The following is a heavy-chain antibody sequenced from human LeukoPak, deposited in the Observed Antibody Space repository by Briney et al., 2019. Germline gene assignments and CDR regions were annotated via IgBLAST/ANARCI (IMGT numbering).Heavy chain of an antibody. CDR3: ARDHSANWFDP. CDR1: GGSISRCSYY. V-gene: IGHV4-31*03. CDR2: IYYTGST. J-gene: IGHJ5*02. Sequence: SQTLSLTCTVSGGSISRCSYYWSWIRQHPGTGLEWIGFIYYTGSTKYNPSLESRVTISVDTSKTQFTLKLNSVTPADAAVYFCARDHSANWFDPWGQGTQVTVSS. D-gene: IGHD3-10*01.